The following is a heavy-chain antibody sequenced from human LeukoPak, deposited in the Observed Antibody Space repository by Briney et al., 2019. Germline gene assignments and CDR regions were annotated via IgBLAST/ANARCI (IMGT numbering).Heavy chain of an antibody. CDR2: INTNTGNP. V-gene: IGHV7-4-1*02. CDR3: ARSLTYDGDHPPFDY. CDR1: GYSFTSSA. D-gene: IGHD4-17*01. Sequence: ASVKVSCKASGYSFTSSAMNWVRQAPGQGPEWMGWINTNTGNPTYAQDFTEQFVFSLDTSVSTAYLQISSLKTEDTAVYYCARSLTYDGDHPPFDYWGQGTLVTVSS. J-gene: IGHJ4*02.